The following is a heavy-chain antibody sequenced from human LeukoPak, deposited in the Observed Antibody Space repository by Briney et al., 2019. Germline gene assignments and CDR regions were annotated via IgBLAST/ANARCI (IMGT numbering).Heavy chain of an antibody. CDR2: IYHSGST. D-gene: IGHD2-15*01. J-gene: IGHJ5*02. Sequence: SGTLSLTCAVSGGSISSSNWWSWVRQPPGKGLEWIGEIYHSGSTNYNPSLKSRVTISVDTSKNQFSLKLSSVTAADTAVYYCARSRVANDWFDPWGQGTLVTVSS. CDR1: GGSISSSNW. CDR3: ARSRVANDWFDP. V-gene: IGHV4-4*02.